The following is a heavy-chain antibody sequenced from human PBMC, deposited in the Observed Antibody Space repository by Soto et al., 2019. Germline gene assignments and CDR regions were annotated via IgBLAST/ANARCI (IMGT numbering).Heavy chain of an antibody. CDR3: AREAYDFWSGYSDY. V-gene: IGHV3-7*01. D-gene: IGHD3-3*01. J-gene: IGHJ4*02. CDR2: IKQDGSEK. Sequence: GGSLRLSCAASGFTFSSYWMSWVRQAPGKGLEWVANIKQDGSEKYYVDSVKGRFTISRDNAKNSLYLQMNSLRAEDTAVYYCAREAYDFWSGYSDYWGQGTLVTVSS. CDR1: GFTFSSYW.